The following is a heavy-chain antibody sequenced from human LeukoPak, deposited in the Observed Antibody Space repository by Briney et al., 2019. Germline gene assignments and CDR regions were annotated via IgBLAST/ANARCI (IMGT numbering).Heavy chain of an antibody. V-gene: IGHV4-59*01. D-gene: IGHD2-21*02. Sequence: PSETLSLTCTVSGGSISSYYWSWIRQPPGKGLEWIGYIYYSGSTNYNPSLKSRVTISVDTSKNQFSLKLSSVTAADTAVYYCARDRGDDSWYLDLWGRDTLVTVSS. J-gene: IGHJ2*01. CDR2: IYYSGST. CDR1: GGSISSYY. CDR3: ARDRGDDSWYLDL.